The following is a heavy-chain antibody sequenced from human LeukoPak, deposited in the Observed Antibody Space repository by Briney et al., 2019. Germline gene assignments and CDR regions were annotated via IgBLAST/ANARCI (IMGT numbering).Heavy chain of an antibody. J-gene: IGHJ4*02. CDR1: GFTFSSYA. V-gene: IGHV3-23*01. CDR2: ISGSGGST. D-gene: IGHD3-22*01. Sequence: PGGSLRLSCAASGFTFSSYAMSWVRQAPGKGLEWVSAISGSGGSTYYADSVKGRFTISRDNSKNTLYLQMNSLRAEDTAVYYCAKAPITMIVGGLRYFDYWGQGTLVTVSS. CDR3: AKAPITMIVGGLRYFDY.